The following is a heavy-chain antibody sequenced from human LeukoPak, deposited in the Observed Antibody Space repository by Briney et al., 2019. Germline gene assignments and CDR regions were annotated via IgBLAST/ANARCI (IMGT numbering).Heavy chain of an antibody. V-gene: IGHV5-51*01. J-gene: IGHJ4*02. CDR2: IFPDDSDT. D-gene: IGHD5-24*01. CDR3: ARQESEMTTPANRYFDL. CDR1: GYNFAHDW. Sequence: GESLKISCKGSGYNFAHDWIGWVRQMPGKGLEWMGIIFPDDSDTIYSPSFQGQVTISADKSINTAYLQWSDLKASDSAIYYCARQESEMTTPANRYFDLWGQGTLITVSS.